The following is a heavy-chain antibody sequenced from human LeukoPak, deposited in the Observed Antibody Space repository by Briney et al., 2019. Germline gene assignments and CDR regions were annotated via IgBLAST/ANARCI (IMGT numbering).Heavy chain of an antibody. CDR1: GGSISSSNW. CDR3: ARGYDILTGYYAGTFDI. D-gene: IGHD3-9*01. J-gene: IGHJ3*02. CDR2: IYHSGST. V-gene: IGHV4-4*02. Sequence: SGTLSLTCAVSGGSISSSNWWSWVRQPPGKGLEWIGEIYHSGSTNYNPSLKSRVTISVDKSKNQFSLKLSSVTAADTAVYYCARGYDILTGYYAGTFDIWGQGTMVTVSS.